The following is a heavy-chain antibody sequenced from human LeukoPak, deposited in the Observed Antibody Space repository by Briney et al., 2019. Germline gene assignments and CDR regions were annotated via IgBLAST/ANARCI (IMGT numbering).Heavy chain of an antibody. D-gene: IGHD6-13*01. J-gene: IGHJ6*03. CDR3: ARDLEQHSYYMDV. CDR1: GFIFSGYA. Sequence: GGSLRLSCAASGFIFSGYALHWVRQAPGKGLEHVSAISIHGDTTVHANSVKGRFTISRDNSKNTLYLQMGSLREEDTAVYFCARDLEQHSYYMDVWGRGTTVTVSS. V-gene: IGHV3-64*01. CDR2: ISIHGDTT.